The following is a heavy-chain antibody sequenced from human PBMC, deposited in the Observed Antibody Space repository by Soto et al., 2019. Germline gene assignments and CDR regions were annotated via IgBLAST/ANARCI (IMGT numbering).Heavy chain of an antibody. Sequence: QVQLVESGGGVVQPGRSLRLSCDASGFTFSSYGMNWVRQAPGKGLEWVAIISHYGDNKDSADSVKGRFTLSRDNSRNALYLQLNNLRAEDTAMYYGAMRSGTYYCYFDYWGQGSLVTGSS. CDR2: ISHYGDNK. D-gene: IGHD3-22*01. V-gene: IGHV3-30*03. CDR1: GFTFSSYG. CDR3: AMRSGTYYCYFDY. J-gene: IGHJ4*02.